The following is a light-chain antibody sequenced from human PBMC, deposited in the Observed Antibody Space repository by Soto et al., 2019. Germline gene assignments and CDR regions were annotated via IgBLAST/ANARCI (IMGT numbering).Light chain of an antibody. CDR1: SSDVGSYNF. Sequence: QSALTQPASVSGSPGQSITISCTGTSSDVGSYNFVSWYQHHPGKAPKLMIYEDSKRPSGVSNRFSGSKSGNTASLTISGLQADDEADYYCCSYAGSSTYVFGTGTQLTVL. CDR2: EDS. V-gene: IGLV2-23*01. J-gene: IGLJ1*01. CDR3: CSYAGSSTYV.